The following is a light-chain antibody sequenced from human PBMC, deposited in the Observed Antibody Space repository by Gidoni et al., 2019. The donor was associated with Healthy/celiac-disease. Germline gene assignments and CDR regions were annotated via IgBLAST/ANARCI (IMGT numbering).Light chain of an antibody. CDR2: DAS. V-gene: IGKV3-11*01. CDR3: QQRSNWPWT. Sequence: EMVLTQSPATLSLSPGERATLSCRASQSVSSHLAWYQQKPGQAPRLLIYDASNRATGIPARFSGSGSGTDFTLTISSLAPEDFAVYYCQQRSNWPWTFGQGTKVEIK. CDR1: QSVSSH. J-gene: IGKJ1*01.